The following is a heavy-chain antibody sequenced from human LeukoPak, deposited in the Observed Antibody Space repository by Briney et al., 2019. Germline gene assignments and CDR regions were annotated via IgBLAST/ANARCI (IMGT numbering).Heavy chain of an antibody. J-gene: IGHJ4*02. D-gene: IGHD3-10*01. V-gene: IGHV3-21*01. Sequence: GGSLRLSCAASGFTFSSYSMNWVRQAPGKGLEWVSSISTTSDYIHYADSLKGRVAISRDNAKNSLYLQMNSLRAEDTAIYYCARGGIYSRGFDYWGQGSLVTVSS. CDR2: ISTTSDYI. CDR1: GFTFSSYS. CDR3: ARGGIYSRGFDY.